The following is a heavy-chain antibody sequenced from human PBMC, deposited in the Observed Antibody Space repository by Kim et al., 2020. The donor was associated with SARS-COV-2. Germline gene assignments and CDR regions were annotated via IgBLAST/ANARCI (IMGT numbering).Heavy chain of an antibody. CDR3: AKEAGGSGWQTIDY. J-gene: IGHJ4*02. CDR2: VSGSGGGT. D-gene: IGHD6-19*01. Sequence: GGSLRLSCAASGFTFTTYAISWVRQAPGKGLEWVSAVSGSGGGTYYAGSVRGRFTISRDNSENMVYLQMSSLRAEDTAVYYCAKEAGGSGWQTIDYWGQG. CDR1: GFTFTTYA. V-gene: IGHV3-23*01.